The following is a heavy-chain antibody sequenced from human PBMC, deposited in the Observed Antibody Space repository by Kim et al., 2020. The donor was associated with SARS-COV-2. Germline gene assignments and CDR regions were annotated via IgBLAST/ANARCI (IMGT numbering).Heavy chain of an antibody. CDR3: ARYPPSIIAAAANYYYGMDV. Sequence: ASVKVSCKASGYTFTSYAMHWVRQAPGQRLEWMGWINAGNGNTKYSQKFQGRVTITRDTSASTAYMELSSLRSEDTAVYYCARYPPSIIAAAANYYYGMDVWSQGTTVTVSS. J-gene: IGHJ6*02. V-gene: IGHV1-3*01. CDR1: GYTFTSYA. CDR2: INAGNGNT. D-gene: IGHD6-13*01.